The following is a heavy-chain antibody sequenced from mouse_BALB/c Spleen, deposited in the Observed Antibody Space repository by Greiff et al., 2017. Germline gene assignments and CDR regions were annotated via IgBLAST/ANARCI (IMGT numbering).Heavy chain of an antibody. CDR1: GFTFSSYT. CDR2: ISSGGSYT. J-gene: IGHJ3*01. V-gene: IGHV5-6-4*01. Sequence: EVQGVESGGGLVKPGGSLKLSCAASGFTFSSYTMSWVRQTPEKRLEWVATISSGGSYTYYPDSVKGRFTISRDNAKNTLYLQMSSLKSEDTAMYYCTEGGKAYWGQGTLVTVSA. CDR3: TEGGKAY. D-gene: IGHD2-1*01.